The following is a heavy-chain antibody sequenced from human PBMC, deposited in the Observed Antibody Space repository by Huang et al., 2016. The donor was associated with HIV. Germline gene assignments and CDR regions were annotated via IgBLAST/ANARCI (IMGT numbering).Heavy chain of an antibody. D-gene: IGHD3-9*01. CDR2: IYSSGTT. CDR3: ARGFDILVDRFDF. Sequence: QVQLQESGPGLVKPSETLSLACSVSGDSVSNHYWNWIRQTPGKGLAWIGRIYSSGTTIYNPSLKNRVSFSLDTSKNQFALNVTSVTAADTAVYYCARGFDILVDRFDFWGQGTLVTVSS. J-gene: IGHJ4*02. CDR1: GDSVSNHY. V-gene: IGHV4-59*02.